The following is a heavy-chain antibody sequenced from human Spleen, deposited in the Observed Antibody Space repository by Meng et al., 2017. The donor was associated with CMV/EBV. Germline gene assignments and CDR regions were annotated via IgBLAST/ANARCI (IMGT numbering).Heavy chain of an antibody. Sequence: GESLKISCAASGFTFSNYDMSWVRQAPGKGLEWVSAISGSGGDTYYADSVKGRFTISRDNSKNTLYLQMNSLRAEDTAVYYCAKDIVVGATLPWGQGTLVTVSS. V-gene: IGHV3-23*01. D-gene: IGHD1-26*01. J-gene: IGHJ5*02. CDR3: AKDIVVGATLP. CDR2: ISGSGGDT. CDR1: GFTFSNYD.